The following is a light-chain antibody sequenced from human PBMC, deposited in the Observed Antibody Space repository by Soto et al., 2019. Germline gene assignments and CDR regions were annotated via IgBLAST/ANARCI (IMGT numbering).Light chain of an antibody. CDR1: SSDVGGYNY. CDR2: DVS. V-gene: IGLV2-14*01. J-gene: IGLJ3*02. Sequence: QSALTQPASVSGSPGQSITISCTGTSSDVGGYNYVSWYQQHPGKAPKLMIYDVSNRPSGVSNHFSGSKSGNTASLTISGLQAEDEADYYCSSYTSSSTGWVFGGGTKLTVL. CDR3: SSYTSSSTGWV.